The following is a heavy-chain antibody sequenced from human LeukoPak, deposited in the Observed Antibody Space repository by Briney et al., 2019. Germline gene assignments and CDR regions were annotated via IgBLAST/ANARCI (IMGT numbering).Heavy chain of an antibody. D-gene: IGHD3-10*01. V-gene: IGHV1-2*02. CDR2: INPNSGGT. CDR3: ARESYGSGSYYDAFDI. CDR1: GYTFTGYY. J-gene: IGHJ3*02. Sequence: ASVKVSCKASGYTFTGYYMHWVRQAPGQGLEWMGWINPNSGGTNYAQKFQGRVTMTRDTSISTAYMELSRLRSDDTAVYYCARESYGSGSYYDAFDIWGQGTMVTVPS.